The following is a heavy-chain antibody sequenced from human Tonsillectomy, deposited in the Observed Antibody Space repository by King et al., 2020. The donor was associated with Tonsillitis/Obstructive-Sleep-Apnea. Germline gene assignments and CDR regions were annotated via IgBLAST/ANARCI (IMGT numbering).Heavy chain of an antibody. CDR2: ISYDGSNK. D-gene: IGHD5-18*01. CDR1: GFTFSSYG. CDR3: AKGEALTGYDY. Sequence: VQLVESGGGVVQPGRSLRLSCAASGFTFSSYGIHWVRQAPGKGLEWVAVISYDGSNKYYADSVKGRFTISRDNSKNTLYLQMNSLRPEDTAVYYCAKGEALTGYDYWGQGTLVTVSS. V-gene: IGHV3-30*18. J-gene: IGHJ4*02.